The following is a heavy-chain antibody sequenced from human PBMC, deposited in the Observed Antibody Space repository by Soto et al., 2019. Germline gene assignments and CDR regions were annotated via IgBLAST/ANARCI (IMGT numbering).Heavy chain of an antibody. D-gene: IGHD2-15*01. CDR3: ARGYCSGGSCERYYGMDV. CDR1: GFTFSSYD. J-gene: IGHJ6*02. V-gene: IGHV3-13*01. CDR2: IGTAGDT. Sequence: GGSLRLSCAASGFTFSSYDMHWVRQATGKGLEWVSAIGTAGDTYYPGSVKGRFTISRENAKNSLYLQMNSLRAEDTAVYYCARGYCSGGSCERYYGMDVWGQGTTVTVSS.